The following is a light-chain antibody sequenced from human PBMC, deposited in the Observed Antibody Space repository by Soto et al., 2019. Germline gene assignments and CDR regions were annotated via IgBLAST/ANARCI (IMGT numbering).Light chain of an antibody. CDR3: QQHNNWSPLT. Sequence: EIRITQYPSTLCGSPEARATLSCRASQTISANLAWYQQRPGQAPRLLIYGASTRATGIPARFSGSGSGTEFTLTISSLLYPEFAVYYCQQHNNWSPLTFGGGTKVDIK. CDR2: GAS. V-gene: IGKV3-15*01. CDR1: QTISAN. J-gene: IGKJ4*01.